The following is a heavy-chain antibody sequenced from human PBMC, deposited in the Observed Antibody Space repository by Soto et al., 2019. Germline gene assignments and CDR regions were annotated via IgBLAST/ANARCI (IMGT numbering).Heavy chain of an antibody. CDR2: TYYRSKWYN. J-gene: IGHJ5*01. Sequence: SQTLSLTCAISGDSVSTNSATWDCIGQSPSRGLEWLGRTYYRSKWYNDYAVSVKGRITINPDTSNNQLSLQLNSVTPDDTAVYYCARLIGNSWLDSWGQGTLVTVSS. CDR1: GDSVSTNSAT. D-gene: IGHD2-8*01. V-gene: IGHV6-1*01. CDR3: ARLIGNSWLDS.